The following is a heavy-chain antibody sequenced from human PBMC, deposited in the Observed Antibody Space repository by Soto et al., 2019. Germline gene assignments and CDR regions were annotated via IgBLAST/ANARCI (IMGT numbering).Heavy chain of an antibody. CDR1: GFSFSTYG. Sequence: QAQLVQSGAEVKQPGASVKVSCKATGFSFSTYGFIWVRQAAGQGLEWLGWISGYNGDTNYARSLQGRATMTTDTSTSTVYRELRSRRSDDTAVYFCARAEAYSSSWYAMDVWGQGTTVTVSS. V-gene: IGHV1-18*01. J-gene: IGHJ6*02. CDR2: ISGYNGDT. CDR3: ARAEAYSSSWYAMDV. D-gene: IGHD2-2*01.